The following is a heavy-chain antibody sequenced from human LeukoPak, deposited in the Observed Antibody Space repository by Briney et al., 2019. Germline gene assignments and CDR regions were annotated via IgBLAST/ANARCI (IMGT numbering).Heavy chain of an antibody. J-gene: IGHJ5*02. D-gene: IGHD5-24*01. CDR2: IYYSGST. CDR3: ARHLMANWFDP. V-gene: IGHV4-30-4*01. Sequence: SETLSLTCTVSGGSISSGDYYWSWIRQPPGKGLEWIGYIYYSGSTYYNPSLKSRVTISVDTSKNQFSLKLSSVTAADTAVYYCARHLMANWFDPWGQGTLVTVSS. CDR1: GGSISSGDYY.